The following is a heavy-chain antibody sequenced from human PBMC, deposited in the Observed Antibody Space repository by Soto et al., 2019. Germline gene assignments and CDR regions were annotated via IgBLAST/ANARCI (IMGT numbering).Heavy chain of an antibody. CDR2: IIPIFGTA. CDR1: GGTFSSYA. D-gene: IGHD4-17*01. Sequence: VASVKVSCKASGGTFSSYAISWVRQAPGQGLEWMGGIIPIFGTANYAQKFQGRVTITADESTSTAYMELSSLRSEDTAVYYCAMTLYGDYVGSFDYWGQGTLVTVSS. V-gene: IGHV1-69*13. J-gene: IGHJ4*02. CDR3: AMTLYGDYVGSFDY.